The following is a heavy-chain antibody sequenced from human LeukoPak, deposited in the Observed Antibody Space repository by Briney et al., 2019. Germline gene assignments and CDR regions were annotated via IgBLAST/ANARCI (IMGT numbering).Heavy chain of an antibody. CDR1: GGSINGFY. J-gene: IGHJ4*02. Sequence: SETLSLTCTVSGGSINGFYWTWIRQPPGKGLEWIAYIYDNGYSSYNPSLKSRVTISVDTSKNQISLTLGSVTVADTAVYYCARPPPYTGKFDYWGQGNLVTVSS. V-gene: IGHV4-59*08. D-gene: IGHD3-10*01. CDR3: ARPPPYTGKFDY. CDR2: IYDNGYS.